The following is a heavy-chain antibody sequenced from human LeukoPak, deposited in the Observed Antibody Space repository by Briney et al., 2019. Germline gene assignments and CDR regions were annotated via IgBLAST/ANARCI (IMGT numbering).Heavy chain of an antibody. Sequence: GGSLRLSCSASGFTLSSYWMHWVRQAPGKGLVWVSRINTDGSSTNYADSVKGRFTVSRDNAKNSLYLQMNSLRAEDTAVYYCARRRDSGSLQHFDYWGQGTLVTVSS. CDR3: ARRRDSGSLQHFDY. V-gene: IGHV3-74*01. D-gene: IGHD1-26*01. J-gene: IGHJ4*02. CDR1: GFTLSSYW. CDR2: INTDGSST.